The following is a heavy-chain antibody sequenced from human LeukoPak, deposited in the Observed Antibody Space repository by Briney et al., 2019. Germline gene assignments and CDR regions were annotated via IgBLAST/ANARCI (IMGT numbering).Heavy chain of an antibody. D-gene: IGHD4-17*01. CDR3: ARDPTTHDYGDYILSDP. Sequence: SETLSLTCTVSGGSISRYYWSWIRQPPGKGLEWIGEINHSGSTNYNPSLKSRVTISVDTSKNQFSLKLSSVTAADTAVYYCARDPTTHDYGDYILSDPWGQGTLVTVSS. CDR1: GGSISRYY. CDR2: INHSGST. J-gene: IGHJ5*02. V-gene: IGHV4-34*01.